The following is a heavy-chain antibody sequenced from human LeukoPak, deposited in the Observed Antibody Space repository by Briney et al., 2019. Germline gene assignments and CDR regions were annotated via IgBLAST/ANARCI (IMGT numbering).Heavy chain of an antibody. Sequence: GGSLRLSCAASGFTFLNYWMTWVRQAPGKGLEWVANIKQDGSEKYYVDSVKGRFTISRDNAKNSLHLQMNSLRAEDTAVYYCARFPYGDYASGYWGQGTLVTVSS. CDR1: GFTFLNYW. CDR2: IKQDGSEK. V-gene: IGHV3-7*02. J-gene: IGHJ4*02. D-gene: IGHD4-17*01. CDR3: ARFPYGDYASGY.